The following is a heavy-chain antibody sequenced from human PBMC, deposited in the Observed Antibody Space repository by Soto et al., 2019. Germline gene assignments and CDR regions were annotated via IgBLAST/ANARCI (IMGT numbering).Heavy chain of an antibody. Sequence: GGSLRLSCAASGFTFSSYAMSWVRQAPGKGLEWVSAISGSGGSTYYADSVKGRFTISRDNSKNTLYLQMNSLRAEDTAVYYCAKVVKQLVLDYYYYMDVWGKGTTVTVSS. V-gene: IGHV3-23*01. D-gene: IGHD6-6*01. CDR1: GFTFSSYA. CDR2: ISGSGGST. CDR3: AKVVKQLVLDYYYYMDV. J-gene: IGHJ6*03.